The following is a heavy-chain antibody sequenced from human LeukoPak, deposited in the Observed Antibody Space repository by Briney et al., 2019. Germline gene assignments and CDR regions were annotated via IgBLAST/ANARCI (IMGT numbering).Heavy chain of an antibody. CDR2: IRYDGNPK. D-gene: IGHD6-13*01. Sequence: PGGSLRLSCAASGFSFSSFGILWVRQAPGKGLEWVAFIRYDGNPKYYADSVKGRFSISRDNSKNTLYLQMNSLRVEDTAVYYCARGGSSSWDYFDYWGQGTLVTVSS. CDR1: GFSFSSFG. V-gene: IGHV3-30*02. CDR3: ARGGSSSWDYFDY. J-gene: IGHJ4*02.